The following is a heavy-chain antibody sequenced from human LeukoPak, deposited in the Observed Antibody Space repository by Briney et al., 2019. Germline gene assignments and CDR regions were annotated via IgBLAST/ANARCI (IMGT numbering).Heavy chain of an antibody. J-gene: IGHJ4*02. CDR2: IASETYGGTA. Sequence: GTSLRLSCSGSGFTFRNFAMHWVRQAPGKGLEWVGFIASETYGGTAEYAASVKGRFTISRDDSKSIAYLQMNSLKTEDTAVYYCTRDQTPYYWGQGTLVTVSS. V-gene: IGHV3-49*02. CDR1: GFTFRNFA. CDR3: TRDQTPYY.